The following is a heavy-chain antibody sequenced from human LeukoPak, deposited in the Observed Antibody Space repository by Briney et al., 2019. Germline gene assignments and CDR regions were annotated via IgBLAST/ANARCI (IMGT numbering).Heavy chain of an antibody. Sequence: SETLSLTCAVSGYSISSGYYWGWIRQPPGKGLDWIGSIYHSGSTYYNPSLKSRVTISVDTSKNQFSLKLNSVTAADTAFYYCARDSSATQSFDYWGQGTLVTVSS. CDR3: ARDSSATQSFDY. CDR1: GYSISSGYY. J-gene: IGHJ4*02. V-gene: IGHV4-38-2*02. D-gene: IGHD6-25*01. CDR2: IYHSGST.